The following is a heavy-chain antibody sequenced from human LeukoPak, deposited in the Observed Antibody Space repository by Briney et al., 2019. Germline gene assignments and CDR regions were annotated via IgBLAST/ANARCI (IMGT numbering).Heavy chain of an antibody. J-gene: IGHJ4*02. V-gene: IGHV3-23*01. D-gene: IGHD2-15*01. CDR3: AKFTTVVVVAAPYIDY. CDR1: GFTFSSYT. CDR2: ISGSGGST. Sequence: PGGSLRLSCAASGFTFSSYTMSWVRQAPGKGLEWVSAISGSGGSTYYADSVKGRFTISRDNSKNTLYLQMNSLRAEDTAVYYCAKFTTVVVVAAPYIDYWGQGTLVTVSS.